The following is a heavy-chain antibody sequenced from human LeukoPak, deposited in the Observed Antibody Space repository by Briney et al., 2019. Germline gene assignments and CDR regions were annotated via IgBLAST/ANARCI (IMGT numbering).Heavy chain of an antibody. Sequence: GGSLRLSCAASGFPFNTYWMHWVRQAPGKGLEWVSRINNDGSGTNYADSVKGRFTISRDNATTTLYLQMNSLRAEDTALYYCAKGRNWNYFDYWGQGTLVTVSS. CDR1: GFPFNTYW. D-gene: IGHD1-1*01. CDR2: INNDGSGT. CDR3: AKGRNWNYFDY. J-gene: IGHJ4*02. V-gene: IGHV3-74*01.